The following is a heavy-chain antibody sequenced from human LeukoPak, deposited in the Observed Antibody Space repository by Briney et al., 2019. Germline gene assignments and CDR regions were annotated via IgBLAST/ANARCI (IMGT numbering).Heavy chain of an antibody. D-gene: IGHD3-10*01. CDR1: GYTFTDYY. J-gene: IGHJ4*02. V-gene: IGHV1-2*02. CDR3: ARVSSSGDYYDN. CDR2: INPNGGGT. Sequence: ASVTVSCKASGYTFTDYYIHWVRQAPGQGLEWMGWINPNGGGTNYAQKFQGRVTMARDTSISTAYMELGGLRYDDTAVYYCARVSSSGDYYDNWGQGTLVTVSS.